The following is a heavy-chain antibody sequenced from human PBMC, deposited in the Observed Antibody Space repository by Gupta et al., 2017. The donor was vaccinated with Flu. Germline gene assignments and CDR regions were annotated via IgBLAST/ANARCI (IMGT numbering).Heavy chain of an antibody. J-gene: IGHJ4*02. CDR3: TTGGVDYGGDAVDF. CDR1: LTFSNVW. V-gene: IGHV3-15*01. Sequence: LTFSNVWMTWVRQAPGKGLEWVGRIKSKIDGGTIDYAAPVRGRFIIARDDSKNTLYVHMSSLKIEDTAVYYCTTGGVDYGGDAVDFWGQGTLVTVSS. D-gene: IGHD4-17*01. CDR2: IKSKIDGGTI.